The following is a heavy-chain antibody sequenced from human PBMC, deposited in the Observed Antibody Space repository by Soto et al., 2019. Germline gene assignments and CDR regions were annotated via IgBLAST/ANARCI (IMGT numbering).Heavy chain of an antibody. V-gene: IGHV2-26*04. CDR2: IFSNDEK. Sequence: QVTVKESGPVLVKPTETLTLTCTVSGFSLSNAGLGVSWIRQPPGKALEWLAHIFSNDEKSYSTALKIRHTISKDPSKSQVVLTMTNMDPVDTATYYCASTYSTSWYWFDPWGQGTLVTVSS. J-gene: IGHJ5*02. D-gene: IGHD6-13*01. CDR3: ASTYSTSWYWFDP. CDR1: GFSLSNAGLG.